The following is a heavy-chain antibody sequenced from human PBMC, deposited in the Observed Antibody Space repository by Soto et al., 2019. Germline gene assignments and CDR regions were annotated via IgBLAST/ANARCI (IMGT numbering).Heavy chain of an antibody. CDR3: ARDFFPHWWTIAARPPGV. D-gene: IGHD6-6*01. CDR2: ISSSGSTI. J-gene: IGHJ4*02. Sequence: QVQLVESGGGLVKPGGSLRLSCAASGFTFSDYYMSWIRQAPGKGLEWVSYISSSGSTIYYADSVKGRFTISRDNAKNSLYLQMNSLRAEDTAVYYCARDFFPHWWTIAARPPGVWGQGTLVTVSS. CDR1: GFTFSDYY. V-gene: IGHV3-11*01.